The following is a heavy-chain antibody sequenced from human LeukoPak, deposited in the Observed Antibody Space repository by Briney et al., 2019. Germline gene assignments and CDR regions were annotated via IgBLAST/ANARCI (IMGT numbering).Heavy chain of an antibody. CDR1: GGSISSGTYH. V-gene: IGHV4-61*02. CDR2: IYSTGSA. CDR3: AREHYYGSGLRYYYYYYMDV. J-gene: IGHJ6*03. Sequence: PSQTLSLTCTVSGGSISSGTYHWSWIRQPAGKGLEWIGRIYSTGSANSYNPSLKSRVTISVDTSKNQFSLKLSSVTAADTAVYYCAREHYYGSGLRYYYYYYMDVWGTGTTVTISS. D-gene: IGHD3-10*01.